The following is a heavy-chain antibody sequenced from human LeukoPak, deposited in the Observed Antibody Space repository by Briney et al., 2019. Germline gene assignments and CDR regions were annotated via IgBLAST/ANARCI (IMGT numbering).Heavy chain of an antibody. CDR1: GFSVSNHY. D-gene: IGHD2-2*01. CDR3: AKDSGYCSSTSCYVRPYYFDY. Sequence: GGSLRLSCAASGFSVSNHYMAWVRQAPGKGLEWVSAISGSGGSTYYADSVKGRFTISRDNSKNTLYLQMNSLRAEDTAVYYCAKDSGYCSSTSCYVRPYYFDYWGQGTLVTVSS. V-gene: IGHV3-23*01. J-gene: IGHJ4*02. CDR2: ISGSGGST.